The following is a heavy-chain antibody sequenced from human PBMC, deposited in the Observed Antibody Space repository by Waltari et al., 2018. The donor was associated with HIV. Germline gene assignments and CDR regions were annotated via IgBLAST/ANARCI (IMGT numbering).Heavy chain of an antibody. Sequence: EVKLLESGGGLIQPGGSLRLSCATSGFSIATYGMSWVRQVPGKGLDGVARISGSGGGTQYADSVGGRLTISRDTSKNTVSLHMNSLRAEDTATYYCTTCDSGEKSYYYYSGMDVWGQGTTVIVSS. CDR2: ISGSGGGT. D-gene: IGHD4-17*01. CDR1: GFSIATYG. V-gene: IGHV3-23*01. CDR3: TTCDSGEKSYYYYSGMDV. J-gene: IGHJ6*02.